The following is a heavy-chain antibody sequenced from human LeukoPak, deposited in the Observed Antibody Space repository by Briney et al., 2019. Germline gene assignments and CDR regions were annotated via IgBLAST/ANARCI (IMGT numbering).Heavy chain of an antibody. CDR2: ICPRDSDT. CDR1: GYSFTNYW. CDR3: ARLNSDWYSFDY. Sequence: GESLKISCKGSGYSFTNYWIGWVRQMPGKGLECMGIICPRDSDTRYSPSFQGQVTFSADKSISTAYLQWSSLKASDTAMYYCARLNSDWYSFDYWGQGTLVTVSS. J-gene: IGHJ4*02. V-gene: IGHV5-51*01. D-gene: IGHD6-19*01.